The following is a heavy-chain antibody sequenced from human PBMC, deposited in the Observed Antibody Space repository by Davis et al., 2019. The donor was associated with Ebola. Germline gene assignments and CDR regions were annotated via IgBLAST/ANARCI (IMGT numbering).Heavy chain of an antibody. CDR1: GFTFDDYA. Sequence: GGSLRLSCVASGFTFDDYAMHWVRQAPGKGLEWVSLISWDGGSTYYADSVKGRFTISRDNSKNSLYLQMNSLRAEDTALYYCAKGGRYYYYGMDVWGQGTTVTVSS. D-gene: IGHD2-15*01. J-gene: IGHJ6*02. CDR2: ISWDGGST. V-gene: IGHV3-43D*03. CDR3: AKGGRYYYYGMDV.